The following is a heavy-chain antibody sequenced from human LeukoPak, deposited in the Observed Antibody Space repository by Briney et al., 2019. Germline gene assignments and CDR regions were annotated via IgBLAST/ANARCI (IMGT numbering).Heavy chain of an antibody. CDR1: GFNVAINY. V-gene: IGHV3-53*01. Sequence: PGGSLRLSCEASGFNVAINYMTWGRQAPGKGLEWVSVIFSAGSTYYADSVKGRFTVSRDTSKNTLDLQMNSLRAEDTAMYYCGHSSGYFRFDYWGLGPLVTVSS. D-gene: IGHD3-22*01. CDR2: IFSAGST. CDR3: GHSSGYFRFDY. J-gene: IGHJ4*02.